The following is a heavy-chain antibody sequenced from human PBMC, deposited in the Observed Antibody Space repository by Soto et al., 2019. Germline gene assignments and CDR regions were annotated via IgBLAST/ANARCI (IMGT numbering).Heavy chain of an antibody. CDR2: IIPIFGTA. CDR3: ARDARGGSYENNWFDP. CDR1: GGTFSSYA. D-gene: IGHD1-26*01. J-gene: IGHJ5*02. Sequence: QVQLVQSGAEVKKPGSSVKVSCKASGGTFSSYAISWVRQAPGQGLEWMGGIIPIFGTANYAQKFQGRVTITADESTSTAYMELSSLRSEDTAVYHCARDARGGSYENNWFDPWGQGTLVTVSS. V-gene: IGHV1-69*12.